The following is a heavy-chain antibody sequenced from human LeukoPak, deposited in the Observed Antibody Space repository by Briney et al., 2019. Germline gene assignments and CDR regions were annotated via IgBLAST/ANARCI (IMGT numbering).Heavy chain of an antibody. V-gene: IGHV3-7*01. CDR1: GFTFSSYW. CDR3: ARVRFGELYDY. CDR2: IKQDGSEK. D-gene: IGHD3-10*01. J-gene: IGHJ4*02. Sequence: GGSLRLSCAASGFTFSSYWMSWVRQAPGKGLEWVANIKQDGSEKYYVDSVKGRFTISRDNAKNSLYLQMNSLRAEDTVVYYCARVRFGELYDYWGQGTLVTVSS.